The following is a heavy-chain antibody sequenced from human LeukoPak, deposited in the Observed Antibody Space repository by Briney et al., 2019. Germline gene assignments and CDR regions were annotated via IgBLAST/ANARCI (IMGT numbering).Heavy chain of an antibody. CDR3: ARPAPAGFSYYSYYMDV. CDR1: GLTFSSYW. D-gene: IGHD6-25*01. V-gene: IGHV3-74*01. J-gene: IGHJ6*03. Sequence: PGGSLRLSCAASGLTFSSYWMHWVRQAPGKGLVGVSRINSDGSSTTYADSVKGRFTISRDNAQNTVYLQMNSLRAEDTAVYYCARPAPAGFSYYSYYMDVWGKGTTVTISS. CDR2: INSDGSST.